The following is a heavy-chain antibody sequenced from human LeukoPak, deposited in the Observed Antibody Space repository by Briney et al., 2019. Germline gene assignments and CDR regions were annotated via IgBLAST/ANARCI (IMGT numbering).Heavy chain of an antibody. J-gene: IGHJ4*02. Sequence: GGSLRLSCTTSGFIFNTYEFNWVRQAPGRGLEWVSHIGTGGSPIYYADSVKGRFTISRDDARQSLYLQMDSLRVEDTAVYYCASGLVIGYWGQGTLVTVSS. CDR3: ASGLVIGY. CDR2: IGTGGSPI. D-gene: IGHD3/OR15-3a*01. V-gene: IGHV3-48*03. CDR1: GFIFNTYE.